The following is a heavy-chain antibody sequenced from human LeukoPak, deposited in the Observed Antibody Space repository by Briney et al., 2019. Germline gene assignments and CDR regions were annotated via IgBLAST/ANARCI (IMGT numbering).Heavy chain of an antibody. CDR3: TRAYDSGTYSTFDY. CDR1: GFTFSSYW. D-gene: IGHD3-10*01. J-gene: IGHJ4*02. Sequence: GGSLRLSCAASGFTFSSYWMSWVRQAPGKGLEWVANIKQDGSEKYYVDSVKGRLTISRDNAKNTVFLQMNNLTAEDTAVYYCTRAYDSGTYSTFDYWGQGALVTVTS. V-gene: IGHV3-7*01. CDR2: IKQDGSEK.